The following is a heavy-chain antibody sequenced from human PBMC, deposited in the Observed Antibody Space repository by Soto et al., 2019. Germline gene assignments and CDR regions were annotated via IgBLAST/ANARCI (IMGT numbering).Heavy chain of an antibody. CDR3: AHRPRGYSYHFDY. CDR2: IYWDDDE. Sequence: QITLKESGPTLVKPTQTLTRTSTFSGFSLTTRGVGVGWIRQPPGKALEWLALIYWDDDEGYSPSLKSRLTITKDTSKNQVVLTMTHIDLVDTATYYCAHRPRGYSYHFDYWGQGTLVTVSS. J-gene: IGHJ4*02. V-gene: IGHV2-5*02. D-gene: IGHD5-18*01. CDR1: GFSLTTRGVG.